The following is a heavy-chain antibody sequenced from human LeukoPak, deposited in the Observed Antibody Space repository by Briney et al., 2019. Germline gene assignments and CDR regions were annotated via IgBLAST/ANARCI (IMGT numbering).Heavy chain of an antibody. CDR1: GGSISSHY. J-gene: IGHJ3*02. CDR2: IYYSGST. CDR3: AREYSGSYSDAFDI. D-gene: IGHD1-26*01. Sequence: SETLSLTCTVSGGSISSHYWSWIRQPPGKGLEWIGYIYYSGSTNYNPSLKSRVTISVDTSKNQFSLKLSSVTAADTAVYYCAREYSGSYSDAFDIWGQGTMVTVSS. V-gene: IGHV4-59*11.